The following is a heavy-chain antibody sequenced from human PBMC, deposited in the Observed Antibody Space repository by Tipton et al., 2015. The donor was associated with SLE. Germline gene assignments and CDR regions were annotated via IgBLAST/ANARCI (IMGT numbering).Heavy chain of an antibody. Sequence: TLSLTCTVSGGSISSSSYYWGWIRQPPGKGLEWIGSIYYSGSAYYNPSLKSRVTISVDTSTNQFSLKLSSVTAADTAVYYCARHHMTTLFDYWGQGTLVTVSS. D-gene: IGHD4-11*01. CDR2: IYYSGSA. CDR1: GGSISSSSYY. V-gene: IGHV4-39*01. CDR3: ARHHMTTLFDY. J-gene: IGHJ4*02.